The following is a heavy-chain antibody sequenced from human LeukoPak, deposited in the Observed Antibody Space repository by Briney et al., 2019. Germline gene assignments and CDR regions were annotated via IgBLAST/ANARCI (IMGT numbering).Heavy chain of an antibody. D-gene: IGHD3-9*01. Sequence: GGSLRLSCAASGFTFSSYWMSWVRQAPGKGLEWVANIKQDGSEKYYVDSVKGRFTISRDNAKNSLYLQMNSLRAEDTAVYYCARSLRYFDWLSNQADWFDPWGQGTLVTVSS. V-gene: IGHV3-7*01. J-gene: IGHJ5*02. CDR2: IKQDGSEK. CDR1: GFTFSSYW. CDR3: ARSLRYFDWLSNQADWFDP.